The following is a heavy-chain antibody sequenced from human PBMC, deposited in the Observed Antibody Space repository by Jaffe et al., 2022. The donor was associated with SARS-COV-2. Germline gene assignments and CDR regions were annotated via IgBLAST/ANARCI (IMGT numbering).Heavy chain of an antibody. J-gene: IGHJ6*02. D-gene: IGHD3-16*01. Sequence: EVQLVESGGGLVKPGGSLRLSCAASGFTFSSYSMNWVRQAPGKGLEWVSSISSSSSYIYYADSVKGRFTISRDNAKNSLYLQMNSLRAEDTAVYYCARDAGPGGYYYYGMDVWGQGTTVTVSS. CDR2: ISSSSSYI. CDR3: ARDAGPGGYYYYGMDV. CDR1: GFTFSSYS. V-gene: IGHV3-21*01.